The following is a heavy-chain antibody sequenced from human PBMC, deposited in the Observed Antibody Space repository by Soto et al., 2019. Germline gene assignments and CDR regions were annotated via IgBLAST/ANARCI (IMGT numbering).Heavy chain of an antibody. CDR3: ARMTTVTDDAFDI. V-gene: IGHV4-59*08. CDR1: GGSISSYY. Sequence: QVQLQESGPGLVKPSETLSLTCTVSGGSISSYYWSWIRQPPGKGLEWIGYIYYSGSTNYNPSLKSRVTISVDTSKNQFSLELSSVTAADTAVYYCARMTTVTDDAFDIWGQGTMVTVSS. J-gene: IGHJ3*02. D-gene: IGHD4-17*01. CDR2: IYYSGST.